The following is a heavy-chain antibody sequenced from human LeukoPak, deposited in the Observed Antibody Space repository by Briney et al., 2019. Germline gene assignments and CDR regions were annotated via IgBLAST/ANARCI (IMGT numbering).Heavy chain of an antibody. Sequence: ASVKVSCKASGYTFTSYYMHWVRQAPRQGLEWMGIVNPSGGSTSYAQKFQGRVTMTRDTSTSTVYMVLSSLRSEDTAVYYCARDNLYDFWSGYYGGGSDYWGQGTLVTVSS. J-gene: IGHJ4*02. V-gene: IGHV1-46*01. D-gene: IGHD3-3*01. CDR3: ARDNLYDFWSGYYGGGSDY. CDR2: VNPSGGST. CDR1: GYTFTSYY.